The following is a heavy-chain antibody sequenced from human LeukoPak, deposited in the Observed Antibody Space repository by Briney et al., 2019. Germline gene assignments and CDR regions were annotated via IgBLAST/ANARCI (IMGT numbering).Heavy chain of an antibody. CDR1: GYTFTSYY. CDR3: ARAWIQDAFDI. J-gene: IGHJ3*02. Sequence: ASVKVSCKASGYTFTSYYMHWVRQAPGQGLEWMGIINPSGGSTSYAQKFQGRVTMTRDMSTSTVYMELSSLRSEDTAVYYCARAWIQDAFDIWGQGTMVTVSS. V-gene: IGHV1-46*01. D-gene: IGHD5-18*01. CDR2: INPSGGST.